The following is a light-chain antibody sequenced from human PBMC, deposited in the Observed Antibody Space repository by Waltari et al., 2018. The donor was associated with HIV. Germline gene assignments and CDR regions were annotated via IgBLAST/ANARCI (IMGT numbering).Light chain of an antibody. CDR2: TLS. Sequence: DIVMTQTPLYLPVTPGEPASMSCRSSQSPFDTEDGNTYLDWYLQKPGHSPQLLLHTLSSRASGVPDRFSANGSDTFFTRTITRVETDDVGVFYCMQRMESPSTFGQGTRLDSK. CDR1: QSPFDTEDGNTY. V-gene: IGKV2-40*01. CDR3: MQRMESPST. J-gene: IGKJ5*01.